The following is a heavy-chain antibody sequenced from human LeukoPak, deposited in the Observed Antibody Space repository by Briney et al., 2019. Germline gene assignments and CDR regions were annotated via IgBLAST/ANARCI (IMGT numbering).Heavy chain of an antibody. Sequence: GGSLRLSCAASAFTFSTFGMHWVSQAPGKGLEWVAVILYDGRNKYYTDSVKGRFTISRDNSKNTLYLQMNSLRAEDTAVYYCAKEEGGWYSEVSIDYWGQETLVTVSS. D-gene: IGHD6-19*01. V-gene: IGHV3-30*18. J-gene: IGHJ4*02. CDR1: AFTFSTFG. CDR2: ILYDGRNK. CDR3: AKEEGGWYSEVSIDY.